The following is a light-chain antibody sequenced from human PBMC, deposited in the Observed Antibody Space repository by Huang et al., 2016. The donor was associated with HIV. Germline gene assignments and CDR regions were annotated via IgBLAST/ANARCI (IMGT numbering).Light chain of an antibody. V-gene: IGKV3-11*01. CDR2: DAS. CDR1: QNINTH. CDR3: QQRVNGLT. J-gene: IGKJ4*01. Sequence: EIVLTQSPATLSFFPGQRVSLSCRASQNINTHFDWYQQRQGQPPRLLIYDASSRVPGVAARFRGSGSGTDFTLTISSLESEDFATYYCQQRVNGLTFGGGTKV.